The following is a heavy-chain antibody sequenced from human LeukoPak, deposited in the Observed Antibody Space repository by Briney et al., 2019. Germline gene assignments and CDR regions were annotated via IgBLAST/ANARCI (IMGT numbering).Heavy chain of an antibody. CDR1: GGSISNYY. CDR2: IYYSRST. CDR3: ARERWFDI. D-gene: IGHD4-23*01. V-gene: IGHV4-59*01. Sequence: PSETLSLTCTASGGSISNYYRSWIRQPPGKGLEWIGSIYYSRSTNYNPSLKNRVTISVDTSKNQFSLKLSSVTAADTAVYYCARERWFDIWGQGTMVTVSS. J-gene: IGHJ3*02.